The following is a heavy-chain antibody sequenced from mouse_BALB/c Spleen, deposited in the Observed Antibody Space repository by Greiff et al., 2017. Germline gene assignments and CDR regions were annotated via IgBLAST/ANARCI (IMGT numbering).Heavy chain of an antibody. Sequence: EVKLVESGGGLVQPGGSRKLSCAASGFTFSSFGMHWVRQAPEKGLEWVAYISSGSSTIYYADTVKGRFTISRDNPKNTLFLQMTSLRSEDTAMYDCARDGLGRYYFDYWGQGTTLTVSS. J-gene: IGHJ2*01. CDR1: GFTFSSFG. CDR3: ARDGLGRYYFDY. D-gene: IGHD1-2*01. V-gene: IGHV5-17*02. CDR2: ISSGSSTI.